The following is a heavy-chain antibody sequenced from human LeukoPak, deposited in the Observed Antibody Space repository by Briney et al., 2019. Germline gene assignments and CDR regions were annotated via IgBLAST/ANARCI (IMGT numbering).Heavy chain of an antibody. CDR3: AREDTPKIVY. CDR2: FDPEHGET. Sequence: ASVKVSCKVSTYTLTELSIHWVRQAPGKGLEWMGGFDPEHGETIYAQKFQGRVTMTRDTSTSTVYMELSSLRSEDTAVYYCAREDTPKIVYWGQGTLVTVSS. J-gene: IGHJ4*02. CDR1: TYTLTELS. D-gene: IGHD5-18*01. V-gene: IGHV1-24*01.